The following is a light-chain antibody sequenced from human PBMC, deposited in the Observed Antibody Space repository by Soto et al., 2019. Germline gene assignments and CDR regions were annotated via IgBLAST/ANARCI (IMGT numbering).Light chain of an antibody. CDR1: QTIXNY. J-gene: IGKJ1*01. CDR2: DTS. CDR3: QQGFTAPPWT. Sequence: DIQMTQSPSSLSASVGDRVTITCRSSQTIXNYLNWYQQRPGRAPKLLIYDTSSLQSGVPSRFSGSGSGTVFTLTISSLQPEDLATYYCQQGFTAPPWTFGQGTKVELK. V-gene: IGKV1-39*01.